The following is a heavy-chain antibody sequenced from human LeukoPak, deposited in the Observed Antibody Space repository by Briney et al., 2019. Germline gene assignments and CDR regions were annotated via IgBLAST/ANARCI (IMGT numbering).Heavy chain of an antibody. CDR2: MNPNSGNT. Sequence: ASVKVSCKASGYTFTSYDINWVRQATGQGLECMGWMNPNSGNTGYAQKFQGRVTMTRNTSISTAYMELSSLRSGDTAVYYCARILYYCDSSGYCLGYWGQGTLVTVSS. V-gene: IGHV1-8*01. CDR3: ARILYYCDSSGYCLGY. CDR1: GYTFTSYD. J-gene: IGHJ4*02. D-gene: IGHD3-22*01.